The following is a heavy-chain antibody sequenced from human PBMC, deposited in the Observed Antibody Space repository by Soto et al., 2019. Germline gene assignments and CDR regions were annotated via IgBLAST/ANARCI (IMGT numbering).Heavy chain of an antibody. V-gene: IGHV4-31*03. Sequence: QVQLQESGPGLVKPSQTLSLTCTVSGGSISSGGYYWSWIRQHPGKGLEWIGYIYYSGSTYYNPSLKSRVTISVDTSKNQFSLKLSSVTAADTAVYYCARGSRAARLHYYYGMAVWGQGTTVTVSS. CDR3: ARGSRAARLHYYYGMAV. CDR1: GGSISSGGYY. CDR2: IYYSGST. J-gene: IGHJ6*02. D-gene: IGHD6-6*01.